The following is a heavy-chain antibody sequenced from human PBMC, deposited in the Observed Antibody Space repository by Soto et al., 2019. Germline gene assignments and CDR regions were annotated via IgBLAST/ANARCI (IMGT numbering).Heavy chain of an antibody. J-gene: IGHJ3*02. CDR3: AKDKDSAAATGWYAFDI. CDR2: ISYDGSNK. CDR1: GFTFSSYG. D-gene: IGHD2-15*01. Sequence: QVQLVESGGGVVQPGRSLRLSCAASGFTFSSYGMHWVRQAPGKGLEWVAVISYDGSNKYYADSVKGRFTISRDNSKNTLYLQMNRLRAEDTAVYYCAKDKDSAAATGWYAFDIGGQGTMVTVSS. V-gene: IGHV3-30*18.